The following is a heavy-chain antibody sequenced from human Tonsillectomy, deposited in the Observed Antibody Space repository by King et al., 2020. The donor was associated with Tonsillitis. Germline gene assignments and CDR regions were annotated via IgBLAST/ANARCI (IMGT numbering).Heavy chain of an antibody. J-gene: IGHJ4*02. CDR2: ISYDGSNK. D-gene: IGHD6-13*01. V-gene: IGHV3-30*18. Sequence: VQLVESGGGVVQPGRSLRLSCAASGFTFSSYGMHWVRQAPGKGLEWVAVISYDGSNKYYADSVKGRFTISRDNSKNTLYLQMNSLRAEDTAVYYCAKELAAAIDYWGQGTLVTVSS. CDR3: AKELAAAIDY. CDR1: GFTFSSYG.